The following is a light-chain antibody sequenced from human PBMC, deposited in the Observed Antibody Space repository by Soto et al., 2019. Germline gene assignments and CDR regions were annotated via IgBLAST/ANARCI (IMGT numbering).Light chain of an antibody. CDR1: NSNVGNNT. J-gene: IGLJ2*01. CDR3: SSYTSSSTLVV. Sequence: QPVLTQPPSASGTPGQRVTISCSGSNSNVGNNTVNWYQQLPGTAPKLLIESNNERPSGVPDRFSGSKSATSASLAISGLQSEDEADYYCSSYTSSSTLVVFGGGTKLTVL. V-gene: IGLV1-44*01. CDR2: SNN.